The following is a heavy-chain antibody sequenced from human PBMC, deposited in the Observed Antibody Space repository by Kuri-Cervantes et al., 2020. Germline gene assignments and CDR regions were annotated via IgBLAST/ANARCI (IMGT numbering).Heavy chain of an antibody. CDR2: ISYDGSNK. J-gene: IGHJ6*03. CDR1: GFTFSSYG. V-gene: IGHV3-30*03. CDR3: AGITIFGVVTTYYYMDV. Sequence: GGSLRLSCAASGFTFSSYGMHWVRQAPGKGLEWVAVISYDGSNKYYADSVKGRFTISRDNSKNTLYLQMNSLRAEDTAVYYCAGITIFGVVTTYYYMDVWGKGTTVTVSS. D-gene: IGHD3-3*01.